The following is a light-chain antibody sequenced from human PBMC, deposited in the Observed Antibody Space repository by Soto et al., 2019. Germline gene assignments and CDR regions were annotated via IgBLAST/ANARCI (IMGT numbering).Light chain of an antibody. CDR2: DAS. J-gene: IGKJ3*01. Sequence: AIQSTQPPSSLAASVVDRVTITCRASQGISSALAWYQQKPGKAPKLLIYDASSLESGVPSRFSGSGSGTDFTLTISSLQPEDFATYYCQQFNSYPPTFGPGTKVDIK. V-gene: IGKV1-13*02. CDR1: QGISSA. CDR3: QQFNSYPPT.